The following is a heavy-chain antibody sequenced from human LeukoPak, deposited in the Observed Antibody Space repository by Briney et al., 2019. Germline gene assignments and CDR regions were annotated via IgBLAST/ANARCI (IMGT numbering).Heavy chain of an antibody. Sequence: SETLSLTCAVSGGSISIGGYSWSWIRQPPGKGLEWIGYIYHSGSTYYNPSLKSRVTISVDRSKNQFSLKLSSVTAADTAVYYCARGSSISPSYYYAMDVWGQGTTVTVSS. CDR1: GGSISIGGYS. J-gene: IGHJ6*02. CDR2: IYHSGST. V-gene: IGHV4-30-2*01. CDR3: ARGSSISPSYYYAMDV. D-gene: IGHD2-2*01.